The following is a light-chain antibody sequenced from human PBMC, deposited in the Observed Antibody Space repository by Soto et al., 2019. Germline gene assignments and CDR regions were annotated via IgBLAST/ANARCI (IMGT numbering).Light chain of an antibody. V-gene: IGKV1-5*01. J-gene: IGKJ2*01. CDR3: QQYNSFPYI. CDR2: DAS. Sequence: DIQMTQSPSTLSASVGDRVTVTCRASQSLNRWLAWYQQRPGKAPKLLIYDASELESGVPSRFSGSGSGTEFTLTINSLQPDDFATYYCQQYNSFPYIFGQGTKLEIK. CDR1: QSLNRW.